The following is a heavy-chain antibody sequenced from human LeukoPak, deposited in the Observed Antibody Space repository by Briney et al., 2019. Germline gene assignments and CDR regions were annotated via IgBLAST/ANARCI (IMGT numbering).Heavy chain of an antibody. CDR2: NTGTT. CDR1: GGSISGAYY. J-gene: IGHJ3*01. V-gene: IGHV4-59*08. CDR3: ARRWVYDKRAFDA. D-gene: IGHD3-16*01. Sequence: PSETLSLTCTVSGGSISGAYYWRWIRQPPGKGLEWIGYNTGTTDSNPSLKSRVTISLDTSKNQVSLNLSSVTAADTAVYYCARRWVYDKRAFDAWGQGTMVTVSS.